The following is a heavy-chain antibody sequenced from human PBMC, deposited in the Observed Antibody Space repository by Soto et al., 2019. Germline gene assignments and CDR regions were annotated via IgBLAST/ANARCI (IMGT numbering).Heavy chain of an antibody. CDR2: IYYSGST. CDR3: ARRGSSTQIIDY. CDR1: GGSISSSYY. Sequence: PSETLSLTCTVSGGSISSSYYWSWIRQPPGKGLEWIGYIYYSGSTNYNPSLKSRVTISVDTSKNQFSLKLSSVTAADTAVYYCARRGSSTQIIDYWGQGTLVTVSS. J-gene: IGHJ4*02. V-gene: IGHV4-59*08. D-gene: IGHD6-6*01.